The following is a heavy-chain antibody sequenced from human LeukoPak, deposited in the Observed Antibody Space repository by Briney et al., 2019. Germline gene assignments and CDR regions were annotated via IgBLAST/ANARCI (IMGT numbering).Heavy chain of an antibody. CDR2: IYYRGST. CDR3: ARQSGYVSYWFDP. J-gene: IGHJ5*02. V-gene: IGHV4-59*01. Sequence: PSETLSLTCTVSGGSISGYYWSWIRQPPGEGLEWIGYIYYRGSTNYNPSLKSRVTISVDTSKNQFSLKLSSVTAADTAVYYCARQSGYVSYWFDPWGQGTLATVSS. D-gene: IGHD5-12*01. CDR1: GGSISGYY.